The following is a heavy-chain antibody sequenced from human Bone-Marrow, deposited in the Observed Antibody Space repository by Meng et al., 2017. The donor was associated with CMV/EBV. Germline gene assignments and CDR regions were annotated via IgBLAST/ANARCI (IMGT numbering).Heavy chain of an antibody. J-gene: IGHJ6*02. Sequence: GTPLKIPCAASGFDISRTYMSWVRQAPGKGLEWVSVIYSGGGTYYADSLKGRFFISRDNSKNTVFLQMNSLRAEDTAIYYCARARAGAWSGYYMYGMDVWGQGTTVTVSS. D-gene: IGHD3-3*01. V-gene: IGHV3-53*01. CDR3: ARARAGAWSGYYMYGMDV. CDR2: IYSGGGT. CDR1: GFDISRTY.